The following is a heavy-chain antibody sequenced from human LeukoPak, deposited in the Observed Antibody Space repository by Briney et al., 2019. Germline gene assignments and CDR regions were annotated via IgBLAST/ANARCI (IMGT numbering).Heavy chain of an antibody. Sequence: GGSLRLSCAASGFTFSNYWMHWVRQAPGKGLEWVSGISWNSGSIGYADSVKGRFTISRDNAKNSLYLQMNSLRAEDTALYYCARMSGQQLGTVDYWGQGTLVTVS. J-gene: IGHJ4*02. CDR1: GFTFSNYW. V-gene: IGHV3-9*01. D-gene: IGHD6-13*01. CDR2: ISWNSGSI. CDR3: ARMSGQQLGTVDY.